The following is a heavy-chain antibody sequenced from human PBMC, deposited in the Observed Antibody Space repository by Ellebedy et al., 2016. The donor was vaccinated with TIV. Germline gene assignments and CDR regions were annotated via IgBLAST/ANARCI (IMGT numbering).Heavy chain of an antibody. CDR1: SGSISSYY. V-gene: IGHV4-59*01. J-gene: IGHJ3*02. CDR3: ATDLRHCTNGVCFKRYDAFDI. Sequence: SETLSLTCTVSSGSISSYYWSWIRQPPGKGLEWIGYIYYSGSTNYNPSLKSRVTISVDTSKNQFSLKLSSVTAAETAVYYCATDLRHCTNGVCFKRYDAFDIWGQGTMVTVSS. D-gene: IGHD2-8*01. CDR2: IYYSGST.